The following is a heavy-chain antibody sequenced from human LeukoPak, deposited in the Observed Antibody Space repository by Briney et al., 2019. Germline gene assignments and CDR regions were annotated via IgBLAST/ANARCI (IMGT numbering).Heavy chain of an antibody. Sequence: GGSLRLSCAASGFTFSSYEMNWVRQAPGKGLEWVSAISGSGGSTYYADSVKGRFTISRDNSKNTLYLQMNSLRAEDTAVYYCARVDTAMDYYYYYMDVWGKGTTVTISS. D-gene: IGHD5-18*01. CDR1: GFTFSSYE. CDR3: ARVDTAMDYYYYYMDV. J-gene: IGHJ6*03. V-gene: IGHV3-23*01. CDR2: ISGSGGST.